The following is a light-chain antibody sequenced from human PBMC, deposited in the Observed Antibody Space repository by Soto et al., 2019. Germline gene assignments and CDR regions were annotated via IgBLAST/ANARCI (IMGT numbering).Light chain of an antibody. J-gene: IGKJ1*01. CDR2: GIS. Sequence: IQMTQSPSSLSASVGDRVTITCRASQAIRNDLGWYQQKPGKAPRLLIYGISSLHSGVPSRFSGSGSGTDFTLTISSLQPEDFATYYCQQSYSTPTFGQGTKVDIK. CDR1: QAIRND. CDR3: QQSYSTPT. V-gene: IGKV1-39*01.